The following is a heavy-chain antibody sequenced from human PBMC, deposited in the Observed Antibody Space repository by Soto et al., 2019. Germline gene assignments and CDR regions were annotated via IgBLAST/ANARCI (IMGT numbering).Heavy chain of an antibody. D-gene: IGHD3-16*01. V-gene: IGHV3-7*01. J-gene: IGHJ6*02. CDR1: GFTFSSYW. Sequence: PGGSLRLSCAASGFTFSSYWMSWVRQAPGKGLEWVANIKQDGSEKYYVDSVKGRFTISRDNAKNSLYLQMNSLRAEDTAVYYCAREGGRWGSSYYGMDVWGQGTTVTVSS. CDR3: AREGGRWGSSYYGMDV. CDR2: IKQDGSEK.